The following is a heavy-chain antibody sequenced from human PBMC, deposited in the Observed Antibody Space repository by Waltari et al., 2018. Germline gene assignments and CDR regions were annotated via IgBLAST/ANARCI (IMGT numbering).Heavy chain of an antibody. CDR1: GFTFSGYW. Sequence: EVQLVESGGGLVQPGGSLRLSCAASGFTFSGYWMSWVRQAPGKGLEGVANRKQDGREKYYVDSVKGRFTISRDNAKNSLYLQMNSLRAEDTAVYYCASEPLSSGWYGYWGQGTLVTVSS. D-gene: IGHD6-19*01. J-gene: IGHJ4*02. CDR3: ASEPLSSGWYGY. V-gene: IGHV3-7*01. CDR2: RKQDGREK.